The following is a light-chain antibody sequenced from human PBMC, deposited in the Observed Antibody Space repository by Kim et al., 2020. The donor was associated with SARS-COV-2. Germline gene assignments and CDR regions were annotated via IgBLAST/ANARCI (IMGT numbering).Light chain of an antibody. V-gene: IGKV3-20*01. J-gene: IGKJ2*01. Sequence: EIVLTQSPGTLSLSPGERATISCRASQSVSRSYLAWYQQKPGQAPSLLIYDASNRATGVPDRFSGSGSGTDFTLTISRVEPEDVAVFYCQQYGISPYTFGQGTKLEI. CDR2: DAS. CDR3: QQYGISPYT. CDR1: QSVSRSY.